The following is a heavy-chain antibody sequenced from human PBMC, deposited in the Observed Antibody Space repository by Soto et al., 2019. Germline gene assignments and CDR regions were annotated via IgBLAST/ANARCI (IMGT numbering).Heavy chain of an antibody. Sequence: EVQLLESGGGLVQPGGSLRLSCAASGFTFSSYAMSWVRQAPGKGLEWVSAISGSGGSTYYADSVKGRFTISRDNSKNTLYLQMNSLRAEDTAVYYCAKGEGEGELRYFDWLFLFDYWGQGTLVTVSS. CDR1: GFTFSSYA. J-gene: IGHJ4*02. CDR3: AKGEGEGELRYFDWLFLFDY. D-gene: IGHD3-9*01. CDR2: ISGSGGST. V-gene: IGHV3-23*01.